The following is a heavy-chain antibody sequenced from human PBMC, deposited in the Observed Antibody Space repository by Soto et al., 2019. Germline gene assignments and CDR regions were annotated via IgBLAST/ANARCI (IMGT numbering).Heavy chain of an antibody. V-gene: IGHV3-48*04. Sequence: GGSLRLSCAASGFTFSSYSMNWVRQAPGKGLEWVSYISSSSSTIYYADSVKGRFTISRDNAKNSLYLQMNSLSAEDTAVYYCAREYSNYVLYYYYGMDVWGQGTTVTVSS. CDR1: GFTFSSYS. CDR3: AREYSNYVLYYYYGMDV. CDR2: ISSSSSTI. J-gene: IGHJ6*02. D-gene: IGHD4-4*01.